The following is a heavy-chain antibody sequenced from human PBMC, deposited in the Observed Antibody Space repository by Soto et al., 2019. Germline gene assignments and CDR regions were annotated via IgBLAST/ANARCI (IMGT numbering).Heavy chain of an antibody. J-gene: IGHJ5*01. CDR1: GYTFTSYG. V-gene: IGHV1-18*01. CDR3: ARDRGGRGVVYFTYNWFVS. CDR2: ISAYNGNT. Sequence: ASVKVSCKASGYTFTSYGISWVRQAPGQGLEWMGWISAYNGNTNYAQKLQGRVTMTTDTSTSTAYMELRSLRSDDTAVYYCARDRGGRGVVYFTYNWFVSWGQGTLVNVVS. D-gene: IGHD3-3*01.